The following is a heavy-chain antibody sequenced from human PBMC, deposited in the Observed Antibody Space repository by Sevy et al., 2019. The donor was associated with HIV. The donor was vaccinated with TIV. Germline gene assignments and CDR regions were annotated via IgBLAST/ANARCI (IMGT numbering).Heavy chain of an antibody. V-gene: IGHV3-30*03. CDR3: AHSSGLYGYYYGMDV. D-gene: IGHD4-17*01. Sequence: GGSLRLSCAASGVTFSSYGIHWVRQAPGKGLEWVDVISYDGSKKNHAEAMKGRFTSSRDNSMNKLYLEISSLRPEETAVYYCAHSSGLYGYYYGMDVWGQGTTVTVSS. J-gene: IGHJ6*02. CDR2: ISYDGSKK. CDR1: GVTFSSYG.